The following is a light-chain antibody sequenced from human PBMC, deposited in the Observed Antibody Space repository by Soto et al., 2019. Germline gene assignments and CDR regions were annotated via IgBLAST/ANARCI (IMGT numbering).Light chain of an antibody. CDR3: QQRDSWPIT. CDR2: DAS. CDR1: QSIKYY. V-gene: IGKV3-11*01. Sequence: EIVLTQSPATLSLSPGERASLSCRASQSIKYYLNWYQQKPGQAPRLLIYDASNRATGIPARFSGSGSGTDFTLTISTLEPDDFAVYYCQQRDSWPITFGQGTRLEI. J-gene: IGKJ5*01.